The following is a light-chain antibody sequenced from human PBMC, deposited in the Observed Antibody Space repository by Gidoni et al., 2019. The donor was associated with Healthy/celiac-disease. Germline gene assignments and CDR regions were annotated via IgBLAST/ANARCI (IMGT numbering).Light chain of an antibody. Sequence: EIVMTQSPATLSVSPGERATLSCRASQSVSSNLAWYQQKPGQAPRLLIYGASTRATGIPARFSGSGSGTEFTLTISSLQSEDFAVYYCQQYNNWTFGQGTFGQGTKVEIK. J-gene: IGKJ1*01. V-gene: IGKV3-15*01. CDR3: QQYNNWTFGQGT. CDR1: QSVSSN. CDR2: GAS.